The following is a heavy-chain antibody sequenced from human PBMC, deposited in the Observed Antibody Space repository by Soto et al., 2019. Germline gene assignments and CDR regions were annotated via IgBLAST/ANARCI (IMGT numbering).Heavy chain of an antibody. V-gene: IGHV1-69*13. Sequence: GASVKVSCKASGGTFSSYAISWVRQAPGQGLEWMGGIIPIFGTANYAQKFQGRVTIPADESTSTAYMELSSLRSEDTAVYYCARVLLGSMITFGGVSNAFDIWGQGTMVTVSS. D-gene: IGHD3-16*01. CDR1: GGTFSSYA. CDR3: ARVLLGSMITFGGVSNAFDI. J-gene: IGHJ3*02. CDR2: IIPIFGTA.